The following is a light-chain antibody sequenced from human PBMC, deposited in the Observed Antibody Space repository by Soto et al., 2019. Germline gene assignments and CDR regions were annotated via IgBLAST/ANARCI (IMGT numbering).Light chain of an antibody. CDR1: ALPKQY. V-gene: IGLV3-25*02. CDR3: QSADISGIVV. Sequence: SSELTQPPSVSVSPGQTARITCSGDALPKQYTSWYQQKPGQAPVMLIYKDTERPSGMPERFSGSSSGTTVTLTISGVQVEDEGDYYCQSADISGIVVFGGGTKVTVL. CDR2: KDT. J-gene: IGLJ2*01.